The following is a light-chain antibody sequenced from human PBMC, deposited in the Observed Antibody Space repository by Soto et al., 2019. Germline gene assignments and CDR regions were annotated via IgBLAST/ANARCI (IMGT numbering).Light chain of an antibody. Sequence: EIVMTQSPVTLSASPGESATLSCRASQSVDNNVAWYQQKPGQAPRLLIVGSFARATGIPARFSGSGSGSEFTLTISGLQSEDFAVYYCQQYNDRPRTFGQGTKVDIK. CDR2: GSF. V-gene: IGKV3-15*01. CDR3: QQYNDRPRT. CDR1: QSVDNN. J-gene: IGKJ1*01.